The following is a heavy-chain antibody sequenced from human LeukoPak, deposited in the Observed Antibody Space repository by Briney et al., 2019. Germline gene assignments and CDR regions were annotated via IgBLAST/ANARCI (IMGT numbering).Heavy chain of an antibody. CDR1: GFIFSSYA. V-gene: IGHV3-30-3*01. J-gene: IGHJ4*02. CDR2: ISYDGSNK. D-gene: IGHD3-10*01. Sequence: GGSLRLSCAASGFIFSSYAMHWVRQVPGKGLEWVVVISYDGSNKYYADSVKGRFTISRDNSKNTVSLEMNSLRAEDTAVYYCARGATYYSGSASYYHTYWGQGTLVTVSS. CDR3: ARGATYYSGSASYYHTY.